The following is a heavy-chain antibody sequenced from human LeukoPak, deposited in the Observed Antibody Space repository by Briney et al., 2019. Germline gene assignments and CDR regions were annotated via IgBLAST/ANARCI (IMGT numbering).Heavy chain of an antibody. D-gene: IGHD6-13*01. J-gene: IGHJ4*02. V-gene: IGHV3-73*01. CDR3: TALGIAAPGTDY. CDR2: IRSKANNFAT. Sequence: GGSLRLSCAVSGFTFSVSAMHWVRQASGKGLEWVGRIRSKANNFATAYAASVEGRFTISRDDSKNTAYLQMNSLKIEDTAVYYCTALGIAAPGTDYWGQGTLVTVSS. CDR1: GFTFSVSA.